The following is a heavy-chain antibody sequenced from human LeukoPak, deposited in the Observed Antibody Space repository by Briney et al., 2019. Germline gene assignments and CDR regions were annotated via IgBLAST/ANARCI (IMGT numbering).Heavy chain of an antibody. Sequence: GGSLRLSCAASGFTFRSFGMHWVRQSPGKGLEWVAFIRYDGSSYYYRDSVKGRFTISRDNSKNTLSLQMNSLRAEDTAVYYCAKDAAYYYESSRHHFDYWGQGTLVTVSS. CDR3: AKDAAYYYESSRHHFDY. V-gene: IGHV3-30*02. CDR2: IRYDGSSY. CDR1: GFTFRSFG. J-gene: IGHJ4*02. D-gene: IGHD3-22*01.